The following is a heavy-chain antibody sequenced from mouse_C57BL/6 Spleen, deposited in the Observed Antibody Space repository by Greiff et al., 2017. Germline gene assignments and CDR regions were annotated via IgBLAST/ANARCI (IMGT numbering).Heavy chain of an antibody. CDR2: IYPGDGDT. J-gene: IGHJ3*01. CDR3: ARRSGSSYAWFAY. D-gene: IGHD1-1*01. Sequence: QVQLKQSGAELVKPGASVKISCKASGYAFSSYWMNWVKQRPGKGLEWIGQIYPGDGDTNYNGKVKGKATLTAGKSSSTAYMQLSSLTSEDSAVYFCARRSGSSYAWFAYWGQGTLVTVSA. CDR1: GYAFSSYW. V-gene: IGHV1-80*01.